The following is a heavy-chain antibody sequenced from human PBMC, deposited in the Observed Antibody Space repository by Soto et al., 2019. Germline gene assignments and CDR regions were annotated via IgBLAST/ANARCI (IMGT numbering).Heavy chain of an antibody. Sequence: QLQLQESGPGLVKPSETLSLTCTVSGGSISSSSYYWGWIRQPPGTGLEWIGSIYYSGSTYYNPSPKSRVTTSVDTSKNQFSPKLMSLTAADTAVYYCARHSRVTMVRGVSSFDPWCQGTLVTVSS. CDR2: IYYSGST. J-gene: IGHJ5*02. CDR1: GGSISSSSYY. CDR3: ARHSRVTMVRGVSSFDP. V-gene: IGHV4-39*01. D-gene: IGHD3-10*01.